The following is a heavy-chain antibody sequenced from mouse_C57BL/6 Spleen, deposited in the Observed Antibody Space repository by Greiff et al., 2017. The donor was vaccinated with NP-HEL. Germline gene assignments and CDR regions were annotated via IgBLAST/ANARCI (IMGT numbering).Heavy chain of an antibody. CDR3: TGGYTVDFDY. V-gene: IGHV6-3*01. J-gene: IGHJ2*01. CDR1: GFTFSNYW. CDR2: IRLKSDNYAT. D-gene: IGHD1-1*01. Sequence: EVKVEESGGGLVQPGGSMKLSCAASGFTFSNYWMNWVRQSPEKGLEWVAQIRLKSDNYATHYAESVKGRFTISRDDSKSSVYLQMNNLRAEDTGIYYCTGGYTVDFDYWGQGTTLTVSS.